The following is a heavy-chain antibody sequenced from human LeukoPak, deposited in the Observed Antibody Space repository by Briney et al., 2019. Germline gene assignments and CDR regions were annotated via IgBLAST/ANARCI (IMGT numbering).Heavy chain of an antibody. CDR1: GGTFSSYA. J-gene: IGHJ3*02. D-gene: IGHD3-3*01. Sequence: GASVKVSCKASGGTFSSYAISWVRQAPGQGLEWMGRIIPILGIANYAQKFQGRVTITADKSTSTAYMELSSLRSEDTAVYYCARGGEVTYYDFWSGYYSAFDIWGQGTMVTVSS. V-gene: IGHV1-69*04. CDR3: ARGGEVTYYDFWSGYYSAFDI. CDR2: IIPILGIA.